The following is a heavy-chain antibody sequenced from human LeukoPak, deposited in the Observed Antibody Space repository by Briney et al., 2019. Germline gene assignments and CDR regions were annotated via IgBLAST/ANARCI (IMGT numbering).Heavy chain of an antibody. CDR3: ARTLSARDWFDP. Sequence: PSGTLSLTCSVSGGSIDTTIYFWGWIRQPPGKGLEWIGNIYYNGDTYYNPSLESRVTLSMDTSKNRFSLRLSSVTAADTAVYYCARTLSARDWFDPWGQGTLVTVSS. V-gene: IGHV4-39*02. D-gene: IGHD3-3*02. CDR1: GGSIDTTIYF. J-gene: IGHJ5*02. CDR2: IYYNGDT.